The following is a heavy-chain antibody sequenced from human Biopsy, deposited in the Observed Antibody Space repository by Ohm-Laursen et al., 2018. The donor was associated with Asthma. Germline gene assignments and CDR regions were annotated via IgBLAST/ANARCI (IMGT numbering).Heavy chain of an antibody. CDR2: IIPIFGTA. CDR3: ARASYDILTGYYNYFDY. CDR1: GGTFSSYA. V-gene: IGHV1-69*13. Sequence: SVKLSCKSSGGTFSSYAISWVRQAPGQGLEWMGGIIPIFGTANYAQKFQGRVTITADESTSTAYMALSSLRSEDTAVYYCARASYDILTGYYNYFDYWGQGTLVTVSS. J-gene: IGHJ4*02. D-gene: IGHD3-9*01.